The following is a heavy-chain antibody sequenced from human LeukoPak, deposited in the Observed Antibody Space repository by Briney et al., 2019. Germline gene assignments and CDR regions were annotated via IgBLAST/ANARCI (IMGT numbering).Heavy chain of an antibody. V-gene: IGHV4-34*01. Sequence: ASETLSLTCAVYGGSFSGYYWSWIRQPPGKGLEWIGEINHSGSTNYNPSLKSRVTISVDTSKNQFSLKLSSVTAADTAVYYCARSRRLHSSYYYYGMDVWGQGTTVTVSS. CDR2: INHSGST. D-gene: IGHD4-11*01. J-gene: IGHJ6*02. CDR3: ARSRRLHSSYYYYGMDV. CDR1: GGSFSGYY.